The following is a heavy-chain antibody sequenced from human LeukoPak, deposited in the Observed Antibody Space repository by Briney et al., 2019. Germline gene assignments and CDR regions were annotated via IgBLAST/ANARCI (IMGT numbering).Heavy chain of an antibody. CDR2: INHSGST. J-gene: IGHJ4*02. Sequence: SETLSLTCAVYGVSFSGYYWSWIRQPPGKGLEWIGEINHSGSTNYNPSLKSRVTISVGTSKNQFSLKLSSVTAADTAVYYCAREEDSYYFDYWGQGTLVTVSS. V-gene: IGHV4-34*01. CDR1: GVSFSGYY. CDR3: AREEDSYYFDY.